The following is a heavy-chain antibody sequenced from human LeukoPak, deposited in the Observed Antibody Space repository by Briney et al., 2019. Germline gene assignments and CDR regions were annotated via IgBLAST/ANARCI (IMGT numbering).Heavy chain of an antibody. CDR3: ASEVRGPNRNWYYYGMDV. CDR2: ISSSGSTI. V-gene: IGHV3-11*04. D-gene: IGHD3-10*01. J-gene: IGHJ6*02. Sequence: PGGSLRLSCAASGFTFSDYYMSWIHQAPGKGLEWVSYISSSGSTIYYADSVKGRFTISRDNAKNSLYLQMNSLRAEDTAVYYCASEVRGPNRNWYYYGMDVWGQGTTVTVSS. CDR1: GFTFSDYY.